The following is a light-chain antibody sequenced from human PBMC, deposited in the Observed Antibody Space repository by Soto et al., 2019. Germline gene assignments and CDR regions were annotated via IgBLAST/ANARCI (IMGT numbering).Light chain of an antibody. Sequence: DIQMTQSPPSLSASVGDRVTITCRASQTISSYLNWYQQKPGKAPKLLIYAASTLQSGVPSRFSGSGSGTDFTLTISILQPEDVATYYCQQSHGIPYTFGQGTKLESK. CDR2: AAS. CDR1: QTISSY. CDR3: QQSHGIPYT. V-gene: IGKV1-39*01. J-gene: IGKJ2*01.